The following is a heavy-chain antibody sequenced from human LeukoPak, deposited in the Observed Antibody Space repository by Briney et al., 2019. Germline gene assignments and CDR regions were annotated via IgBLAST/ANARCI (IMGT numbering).Heavy chain of an antibody. Sequence: ASVKVSCKASGYTFTGYYMHWVRQAPGQGLEWMGWINPNSGGTNYAQKFRGRVTMTRDTSISTAYMELSRLRSDDTAVYYCARENKDSYYFDYWGQGTLVTVSS. CDR2: INPNSGGT. CDR1: GYTFTGYY. D-gene: IGHD2-15*01. CDR3: ARENKDSYYFDY. V-gene: IGHV1-2*02. J-gene: IGHJ4*02.